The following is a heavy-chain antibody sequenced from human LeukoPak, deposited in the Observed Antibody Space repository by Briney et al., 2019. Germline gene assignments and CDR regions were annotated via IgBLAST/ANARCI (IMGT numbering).Heavy chain of an antibody. V-gene: IGHV1-46*01. D-gene: IGHD6-13*01. CDR2: INPSGGST. J-gene: IGHJ3*02. CDR1: GYTFTSYY. CDR3: ARVPYSSSWYRPFDI. Sequence: ASVKVSRKASGYTFTSYYMHWVRQAPGQGLERMGIINPSGGSTSYAQKFQGRVTMTRDTSTSTVYMELSSLRSEDTAVYYCARVPYSSSWYRPFDIWGQGTMVTVSS.